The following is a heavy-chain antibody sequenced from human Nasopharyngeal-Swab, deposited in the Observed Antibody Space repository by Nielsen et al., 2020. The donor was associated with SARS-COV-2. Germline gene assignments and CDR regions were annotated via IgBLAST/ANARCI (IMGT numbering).Heavy chain of an antibody. Sequence: GSLKISCAASGFTFSSYAMHWVRQAPGKGLEWVAVISYDGSNKYYADSVKGRFTISRDNSKNTLYLQMNSLRAEDTAVYYCAREVGYGMDVWGQGTTVTVSS. CDR1: GFTFSSYA. CDR2: ISYDGSNK. CDR3: AREVGYGMDV. J-gene: IGHJ6*02. V-gene: IGHV3-30-3*01.